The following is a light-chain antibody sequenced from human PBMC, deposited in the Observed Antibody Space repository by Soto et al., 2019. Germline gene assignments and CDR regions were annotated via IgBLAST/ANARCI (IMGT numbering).Light chain of an antibody. Sequence: EIVLTQSPGTLSLSPGERATLSCRASQSFNSIYLAWYQQKPGQAPRLLMYGISRRATGIPDRFSGSGSGTDFTLTISSLQAEDVAVYYCQRYFGIPWTFGQGTKVDIK. CDR1: QSFNSIY. CDR2: GIS. J-gene: IGKJ1*01. V-gene: IGKV3-20*01. CDR3: QRYFGIPWT.